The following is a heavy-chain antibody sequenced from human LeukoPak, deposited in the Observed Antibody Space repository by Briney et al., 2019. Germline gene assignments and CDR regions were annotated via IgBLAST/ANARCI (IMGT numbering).Heavy chain of an antibody. Sequence: PSETLSLTCAVYGVSFSGYYWSWIRQPPGKGLEWIGEINHSGSTNYNPSLKSRVTISVDTSKNQFSLKLSSVTAADTAVYYCARGRSNYYGSGSYYSRRPGFDYWGQGTLVTVSS. D-gene: IGHD3-10*01. J-gene: IGHJ4*02. CDR2: INHSGST. V-gene: IGHV4-34*01. CDR3: ARGRSNYYGSGSYYSRRPGFDY. CDR1: GVSFSGYY.